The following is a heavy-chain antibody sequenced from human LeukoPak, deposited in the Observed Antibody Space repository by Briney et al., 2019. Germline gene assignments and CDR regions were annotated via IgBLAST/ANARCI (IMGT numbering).Heavy chain of an antibody. CDR2: IYYSGST. Sequence: SETLSLTCTVSGGSISSYYWGWIRQPPGKGLEWIGYIYYSGSTNYNPSLKSRVTISVDTSKNQFSLKLSSVTAADTAVYYCARHYYDSSGYYYETYYYMDVWGKGTTVTVSS. V-gene: IGHV4-59*01. D-gene: IGHD3-22*01. J-gene: IGHJ6*03. CDR1: GGSISSYY. CDR3: ARHYYDSSGYYYETYYYMDV.